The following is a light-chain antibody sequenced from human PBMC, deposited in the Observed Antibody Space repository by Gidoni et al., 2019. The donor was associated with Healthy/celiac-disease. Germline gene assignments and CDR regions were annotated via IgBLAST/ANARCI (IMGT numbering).Light chain of an antibody. V-gene: IGKV3-20*01. Sequence: EIVLTQSPGTLSLSPGERATLPCRASQSVSSSYLAWYQQNPGQAPRLLIYGASSRATGIPDRFSGSGSGTDFTLTISRLEPEDFAVYYCQQYGSSRGTFGPGTKVDIK. J-gene: IGKJ3*01. CDR1: QSVSSSY. CDR3: QQYGSSRGT. CDR2: GAS.